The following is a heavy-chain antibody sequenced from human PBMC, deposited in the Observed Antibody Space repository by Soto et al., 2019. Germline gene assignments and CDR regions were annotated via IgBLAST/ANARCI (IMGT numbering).Heavy chain of an antibody. D-gene: IGHD6-13*01. CDR2: INHSGST. CDR3: ARGRDTSSWYGYYYGMDV. Sequence: TLSLTCAVYGGSFSGYYWSWIRQPPGKGLEWIGEINHSGSTNYNPSLKSRVTISVDTSKNQFSLKLSSVTAADTAVYYCARGRDTSSWYGYYYGMDVWGQGTTVTVSS. J-gene: IGHJ6*02. V-gene: IGHV4-34*01. CDR1: GGSFSGYY.